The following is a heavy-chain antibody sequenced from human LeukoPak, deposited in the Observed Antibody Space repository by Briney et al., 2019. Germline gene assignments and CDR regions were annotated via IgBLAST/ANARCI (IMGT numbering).Heavy chain of an antibody. CDR2: ISAYNGNT. V-gene: IGHV1-18*01. D-gene: IGHD2-2*01. CDR1: GGTFSSYA. CDR3: ARSASPYCSSTNCYLDY. Sequence: ASVKVSCKASGGTFSSYAISWVRQAPGQGLEWMGWISAYNGNTNFAQKLQGRVTMTTGTSTSTAYMELRSLRSDDTAVYYCARSASPYCSSTNCYLDYWGQGTLVTVSS. J-gene: IGHJ4*02.